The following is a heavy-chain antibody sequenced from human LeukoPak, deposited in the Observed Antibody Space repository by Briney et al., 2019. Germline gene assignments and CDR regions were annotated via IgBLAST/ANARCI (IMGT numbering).Heavy chain of an antibody. Sequence: GGSLRLSCAASGVTLSSESMNWVRQAPGKGLEWVSSISSSSDYIYYADSVKGRFTISRDNAKNSLSLQMDSLRAEDTAVYYCARAADYGDYGCFDYWGQGTLVTVSS. CDR3: ARAADYGDYGCFDY. CDR1: GVTLSSES. V-gene: IGHV3-21*01. D-gene: IGHD4-17*01. CDR2: ISSSSDYI. J-gene: IGHJ4*02.